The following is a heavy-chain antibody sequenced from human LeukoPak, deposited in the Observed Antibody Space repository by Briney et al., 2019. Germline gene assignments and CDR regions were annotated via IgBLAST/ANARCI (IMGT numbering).Heavy chain of an antibody. CDR3: ARVLPRIAAAGEISRFDP. CDR2: INPSGGST. CDR1: GYTFTSYY. J-gene: IGHJ5*02. Sequence: ASVKVSCKASGYTFTSYYMHWVRQPPGQGLEWMGIINPSGGSTSYAQKFQGRVTMTRDTSTSTVYMELSSLRAEDTAVYYCARVLPRIAAAGEISRFDPWGQGTLVTVSS. D-gene: IGHD6-13*01. V-gene: IGHV1-46*03.